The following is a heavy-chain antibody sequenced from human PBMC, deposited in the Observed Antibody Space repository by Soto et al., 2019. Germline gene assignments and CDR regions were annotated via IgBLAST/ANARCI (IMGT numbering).Heavy chain of an antibody. Sequence: PGGSLRLSCAASGFTFDDYAMHWVRQAPGKGLEWVSGISWNSGSIGYADSVKGRFAISRDNAKNSLYLQMNSLRAEDTALYYCAKDLFVRTVVPAAGYMDVWGKGTTVTVSS. CDR2: ISWNSGSI. CDR3: AKDLFVRTVVPAAGYMDV. V-gene: IGHV3-9*01. J-gene: IGHJ6*03. CDR1: GFTFDDYA. D-gene: IGHD2-2*01.